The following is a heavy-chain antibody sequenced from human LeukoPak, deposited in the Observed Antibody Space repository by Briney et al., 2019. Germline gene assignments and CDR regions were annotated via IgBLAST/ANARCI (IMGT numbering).Heavy chain of an antibody. CDR1: RFTVSSNY. CDR2: IYAGGST. Sequence: GGSLRLPCAASRFTVSSNYMSWVRQAPGKGLEWVSLIYAGGSTYYADSAKGRFTISRDNSKNTLYLQMNSLTGEDTAVYYCARNLGDGTNWFDPWGQGTLVTVSS. D-gene: IGHD5-24*01. CDR3: ARNLGDGTNWFDP. V-gene: IGHV3-66*01. J-gene: IGHJ5*02.